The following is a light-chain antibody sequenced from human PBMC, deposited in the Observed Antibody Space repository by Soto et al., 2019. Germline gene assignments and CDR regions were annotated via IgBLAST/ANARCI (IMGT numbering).Light chain of an antibody. J-gene: IGKJ1*01. CDR2: KVS. CDR3: MQGSHWPRT. Sequence: EVVMTQSPLSLPVTLGQPASISCRSSQSLVNSDGNTYLNWFHQRPGQSPRRLICKVSNRDSGVPDRFRGSGSGTDFTLRISRVEAEDVGVYYCMQGSHWPRTFGQGTRVEIK. CDR1: QSLVNSDGNTY. V-gene: IGKV2-30*01.